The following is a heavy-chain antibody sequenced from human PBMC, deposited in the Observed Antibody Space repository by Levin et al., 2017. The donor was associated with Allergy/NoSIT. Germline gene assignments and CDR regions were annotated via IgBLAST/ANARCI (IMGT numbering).Heavy chain of an antibody. CDR2: INQDGTEI. J-gene: IGHJ5*02. V-gene: IGHV3-7*03. Sequence: GESLKISCAASIFNFRGYWMTWVRQAPGKGLEWVANINQDGTEIYYVESVRGRFTISRDNVKDSLSLQMTNLRAEDTGVYYCARDGVPPHRPYGANWFALWGQGTQVSV. CDR3: ARDGVPPHRPYGANWFAL. CDR1: IFNFRGYW. D-gene: IGHD3-10*01.